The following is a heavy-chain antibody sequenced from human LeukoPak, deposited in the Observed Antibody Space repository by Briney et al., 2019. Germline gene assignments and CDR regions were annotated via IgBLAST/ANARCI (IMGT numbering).Heavy chain of an antibody. D-gene: IGHD2-2*01. J-gene: IGHJ6*02. Sequence: GGSLGVSCAASGFTFSRYWMNWVRQAPGKGLEWVANIKEDGSEKYYVDSVKGRFTISRDNAKNSLYLQMNSLRAEDTAVYYCARDNRDIVVVTAAMGDYYYYGMGVWGQGTTVIVSS. CDR2: IKEDGSEK. CDR1: GFTFSRYW. V-gene: IGHV3-7*05. CDR3: ARDNRDIVVVTAAMGDYYYYGMGV.